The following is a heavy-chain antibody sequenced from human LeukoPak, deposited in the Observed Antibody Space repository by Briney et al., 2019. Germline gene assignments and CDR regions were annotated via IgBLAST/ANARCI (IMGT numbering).Heavy chain of an antibody. CDR3: ARDSGTTGEVKFDP. V-gene: IGHV4-4*07. CDR2: IYVTGST. Sequence: PSETLSLTCNVSGVSISTHYWSWIRQPAGKALEWIRRIYVTGSTTYNPSLESRVTMSLDTSKNHFSLKLRSVTAADTAVYYCARDSGTTGEVKFDPWGQGTLVTVSS. D-gene: IGHD1-7*01. J-gene: IGHJ5*02. CDR1: GVSISTHY.